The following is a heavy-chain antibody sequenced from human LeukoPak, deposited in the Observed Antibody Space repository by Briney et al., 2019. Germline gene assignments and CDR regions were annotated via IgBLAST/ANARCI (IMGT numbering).Heavy chain of an antibody. V-gene: IGHV4-39*01. J-gene: IGHJ4*02. Sequence: SETLSLTCTVPGGSISSSSYYWGWIRQPPGKGLEWIGSIYYSGSTYYNPSLKSRVTISVDTSKNQFSLKLSSVTAADPAVYYCARGIRFLEWLPIDYWGQGTLVTVSS. D-gene: IGHD3-3*01. CDR3: ARGIRFLEWLPIDY. CDR2: IYYSGST. CDR1: GGSISSSSYY.